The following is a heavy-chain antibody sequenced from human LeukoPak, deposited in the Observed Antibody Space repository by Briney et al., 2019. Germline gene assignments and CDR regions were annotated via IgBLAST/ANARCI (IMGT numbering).Heavy chain of an antibody. D-gene: IGHD3-10*01. Sequence: SETLSLTCTVSGGSISTSSYYWGWVRQPPGKGLEWIGEINHSGSTNYNPSLKSRVTISVDTSKDQFSLKLSSVTAADTAVYYCARRKDAKFYYYGSGSYYLGRYYYYYYYMDVWGKGTTVTISS. J-gene: IGHJ6*03. CDR1: GGSISTSSYY. V-gene: IGHV4-39*07. CDR3: ARRKDAKFYYYGSGSYYLGRYYYYYYYMDV. CDR2: INHSGST.